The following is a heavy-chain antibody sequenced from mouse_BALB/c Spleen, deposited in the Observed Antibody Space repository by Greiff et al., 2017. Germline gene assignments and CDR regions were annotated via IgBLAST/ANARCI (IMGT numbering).Heavy chain of an antibody. CDR1: GFTFSSYT. D-gene: IGHD2-2*01. CDR3: TRDHYGYDEKAWFAY. CDR2: ISSGGSYT. V-gene: IGHV5-6-4*01. Sequence: EVQVVESGGGLVKPGGSLKLSCAASGFTFSSYTMSWVRQTPEKRLEWVATISSGGSYTYYPDSVKGRFTISRDNAKNTLYLQMSSLKSEDTAMYYCTRDHYGYDEKAWFAYWGQGTLVTVSA. J-gene: IGHJ3*01.